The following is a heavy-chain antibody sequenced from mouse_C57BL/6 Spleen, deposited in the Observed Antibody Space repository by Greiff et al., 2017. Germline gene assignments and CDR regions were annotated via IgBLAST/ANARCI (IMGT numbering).Heavy chain of an antibody. CDR1: GYAFSGYW. J-gene: IGHJ1*03. V-gene: IGHV1-80*01. CDR2: IYPGDGDT. Sequence: QVHVKQSGAELVKPGASVKISCKASGYAFSGYWMNWVKQRPGKGLEWIGQIYPGDGDTNYNGKFKGKATLTADKSSSTAYMQLSSLTSEDSAVYFCARPYYGSSYWYFDVWGTGTTVTVSS. D-gene: IGHD1-1*01. CDR3: ARPYYGSSYWYFDV.